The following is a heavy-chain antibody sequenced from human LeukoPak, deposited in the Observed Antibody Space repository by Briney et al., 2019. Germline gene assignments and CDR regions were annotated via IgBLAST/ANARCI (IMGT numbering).Heavy chain of an antibody. V-gene: IGHV3-33*01. CDR2: IWYDGSNK. CDR3: ATRPIQLERRSFDY. Sequence: PGGSLRLSCAASGFTFSSYGMHWVRQAPGKGLEWVAVIWYDGSNKYYADSVKGRFTISRDNSKNTLYLQMNSLRAEDTAVYYCATRPIQLERRSFDYWGQGTLVTVSS. J-gene: IGHJ4*02. CDR1: GFTFSSYG. D-gene: IGHD1-1*01.